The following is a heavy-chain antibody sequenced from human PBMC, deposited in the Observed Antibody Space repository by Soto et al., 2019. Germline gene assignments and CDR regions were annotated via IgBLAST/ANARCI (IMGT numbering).Heavy chain of an antibody. D-gene: IGHD2-21*02. Sequence: SENLSLTCNVSGGSISGYYWAWIRQPPGKGLEWIGYIYFTGNANYSPSLKSRVTMSVDMSTNQFSLNLRSVTAADTAVYYCERVSPRYDGGHYLLDYWGQGSVVIVSS. CDR1: GGSISGYY. CDR3: ERVSPRYDGGHYLLDY. V-gene: IGHV4-59*01. CDR2: IYFTGNA. J-gene: IGHJ4*02.